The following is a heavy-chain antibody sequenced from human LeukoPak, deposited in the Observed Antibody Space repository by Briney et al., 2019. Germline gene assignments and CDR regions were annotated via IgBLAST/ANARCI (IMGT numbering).Heavy chain of an antibody. J-gene: IGHJ4*02. CDR1: GGSISSYY. CDR2: IYYSGST. Sequence: SETLSLTCTVSGGSISSYYWSWIRQPPGKGLEWIGYIYYSGSTNYNPSLKSRVTISVDTSKNQFSLKLSSVTAADTAVYYCARADGSGSYYAPLDYWGQGTLVSVSS. D-gene: IGHD3-10*01. CDR3: ARADGSGSYYAPLDY. V-gene: IGHV4-59*01.